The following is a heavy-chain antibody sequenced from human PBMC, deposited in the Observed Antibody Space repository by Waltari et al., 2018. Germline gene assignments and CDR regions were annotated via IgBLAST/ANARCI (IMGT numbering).Heavy chain of an antibody. J-gene: IGHJ5*02. CDR3: AKGSGSYEGFDP. CDR2: IRYNGIDK. CDR1: GFTFTTYG. D-gene: IGHD1-26*01. V-gene: IGHV3-30*02. Sequence: QVQLVESGGGVVQPGESLRLSCTASGFTFTTYGMHWVRQAPGKGLEGLAFIRYNGIDKYYADSVRCRFTISRDISKNAVYLQMNSLRPEDAAGYYCAKGSGSYEGFDPWGQGTLVTVSS.